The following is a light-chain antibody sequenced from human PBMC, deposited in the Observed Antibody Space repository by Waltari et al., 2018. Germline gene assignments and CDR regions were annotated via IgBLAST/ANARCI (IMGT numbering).Light chain of an antibody. CDR2: DVY. V-gene: IGLV2-14*01. Sequence: QSALTQPASVSGSPGQAIIISCTGTGSDVGGYDYVSWYQQYPGKAPRLIIYDVYNRPSGVFNRFSGSKSENTASLTISGLQAEDESVYYCSSYTSSGVVFGGGTKLTVL. CDR1: GSDVGGYDY. CDR3: SSYTSSGVV. J-gene: IGLJ2*01.